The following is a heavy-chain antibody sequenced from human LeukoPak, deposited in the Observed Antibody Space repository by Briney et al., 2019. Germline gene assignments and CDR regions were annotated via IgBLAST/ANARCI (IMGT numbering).Heavy chain of an antibody. D-gene: IGHD2-21*01. CDR2: IKQDGSEK. J-gene: IGHJ4*02. CDR1: GFTFSTYW. V-gene: IGHV3-7*01. CDR3: ARDKLHGPTLLDY. Sequence: PGGSLRLSCTASGFTFSTYWMSWVRQAPGKGPEWVANIKQDGSEKYYVDSVKGVFTISRANAKISLYLQMDSLRADDTAVYYCARDKLHGPTLLDYWGQGTLVTVSS.